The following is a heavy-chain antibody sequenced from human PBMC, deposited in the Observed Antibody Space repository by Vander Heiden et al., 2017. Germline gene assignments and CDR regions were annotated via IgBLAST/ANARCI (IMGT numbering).Heavy chain of an antibody. Sequence: QVQLQESGPGLVKPSETLSLTRTVSGGPISSYYWRWIRQPAGKGLEWIGRIYTSGSTNYNPSRKSRVTMSVDTSKNQFSLKLSSVTAADTAVYYCARDTTVTTTYYYGMDVWGQGTTVTVSS. CDR3: ARDTTVTTTYYYGMDV. V-gene: IGHV4-4*07. J-gene: IGHJ6*02. CDR1: GGPISSYY. CDR2: IYTSGST. D-gene: IGHD4-17*01.